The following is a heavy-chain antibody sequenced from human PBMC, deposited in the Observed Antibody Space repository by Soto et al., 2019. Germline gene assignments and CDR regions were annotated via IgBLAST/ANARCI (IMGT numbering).Heavy chain of an antibody. D-gene: IGHD2-2*01. CDR1: GFTFSSYA. J-gene: IGHJ3*02. Sequence: GGSLRLSCAASGFTFSSYAMSWVRQAPGKGLEWVSAISGSGGSTYYADSVKGRFTISRDNSKNTLYLQMNSPRAEDTAVYYCAKSAYCSSTSCYAFDIWGQGTMVTVSS. CDR2: ISGSGGST. V-gene: IGHV3-23*01. CDR3: AKSAYCSSTSCYAFDI.